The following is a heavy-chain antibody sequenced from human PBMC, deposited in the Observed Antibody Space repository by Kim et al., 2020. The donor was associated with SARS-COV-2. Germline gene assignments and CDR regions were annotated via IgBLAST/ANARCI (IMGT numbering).Heavy chain of an antibody. CDR1: GFTFSSYW. CDR3: ARHYYGSGRWPTTPRDGWVAFDI. Sequence: GGSLRLSCAASGFTFSSYWMSWVRQAPGKGLEWVANINQDGSEKDYVDSVKGRFSISRDNAKNSLYLQMNSLRAEDTAVYYCARHYYGSGRWPTTPRDGWVAFDIWGQGTMVTVSS. CDR2: INQDGSEK. D-gene: IGHD3-10*01. V-gene: IGHV3-7*05. J-gene: IGHJ3*02.